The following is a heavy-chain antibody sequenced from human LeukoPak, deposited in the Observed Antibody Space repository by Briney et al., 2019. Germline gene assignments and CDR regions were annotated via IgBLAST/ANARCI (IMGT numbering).Heavy chain of an antibody. J-gene: IGHJ5*02. CDR2: ISYDGSNK. V-gene: IGHV3-30*18. CDR1: GFTFSSYG. CDR3: AKQVPMVRGVLNWFDP. D-gene: IGHD3-10*01. Sequence: GGSLRLSRAASGFTFSSYGMHWVRQAPGKGLEWVAVISYDGSNKYYADSVKGRFTISRDNSKNTLYLQMNSLRAEDTAVYYCAKQVPMVRGVLNWFDPWGQGTLVTVSS.